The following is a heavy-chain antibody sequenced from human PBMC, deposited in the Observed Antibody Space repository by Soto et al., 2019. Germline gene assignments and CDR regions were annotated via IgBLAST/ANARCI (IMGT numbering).Heavy chain of an antibody. Sequence: QVQLQESGPGLVKPSETLSLTCTVSGGSISTYYWNWIRQTPEKGLEWIGYIYYRGSTNYNPSLKSRVTISVDTSKNHFSLNLRSVTAADTAVYYCAREIGDGGFDIWGQGTMVTVSS. CDR1: GGSISTYY. V-gene: IGHV4-59*01. CDR2: IYYRGST. CDR3: AREIGDGGFDI. J-gene: IGHJ3*02. D-gene: IGHD3-10*01.